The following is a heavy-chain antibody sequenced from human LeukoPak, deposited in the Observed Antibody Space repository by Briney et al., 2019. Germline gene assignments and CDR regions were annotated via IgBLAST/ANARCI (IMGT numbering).Heavy chain of an antibody. CDR2: ITSSSSYI. CDR1: GFTFSTYS. Sequence: PGGSLRLSCAASGFTFSTYSMNWVRQAPGKGLEWVSSITSSSSYIDYADSVKGRFTFSRDNAKNSLYLQMNSLRAEDTAVYYCARGGHAYYDSSGYRYYFDYWGQGTLVTVSS. D-gene: IGHD3-22*01. V-gene: IGHV3-21*01. CDR3: ARGGHAYYDSSGYRYYFDY. J-gene: IGHJ4*02.